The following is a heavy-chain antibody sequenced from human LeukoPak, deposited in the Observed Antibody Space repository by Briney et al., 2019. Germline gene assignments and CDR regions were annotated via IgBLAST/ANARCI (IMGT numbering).Heavy chain of an antibody. CDR2: IYYSGST. CDR1: GGSISSSSYY. D-gene: IGHD3-10*01. CDR3: ARRLELWLGELSGAFDI. V-gene: IGHV4-39*01. Sequence: KPSETLSLTCTVSGGSISSSSYYWGWIRQPPGKGLEWIGSIYYSGSTYYNPSLKSRVTISVDTSKNQFSLKLSSVTAADTAVYYCARRLELWLGELSGAFDIWGQGTMVTVSS. J-gene: IGHJ3*02.